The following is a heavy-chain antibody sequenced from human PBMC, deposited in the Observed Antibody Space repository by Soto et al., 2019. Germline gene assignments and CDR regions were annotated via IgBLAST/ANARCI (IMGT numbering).Heavy chain of an antibody. D-gene: IGHD2-2*01. CDR3: ARPVVPFDIGRNDDFYI. CDR2: IYPGDSDT. J-gene: IGHJ3*02. Sequence: GESLKISCKGSGYSFTSYWIGWVRQMPGKGLEWMGIIYPGDSDTRYSPSFQGQVTISADKSISTAYLQWSSLKASDTAMYYCARPVVPFDIGRNDDFYIRAQGTAVTVS. CDR1: GYSFTSYW. V-gene: IGHV5-51*01.